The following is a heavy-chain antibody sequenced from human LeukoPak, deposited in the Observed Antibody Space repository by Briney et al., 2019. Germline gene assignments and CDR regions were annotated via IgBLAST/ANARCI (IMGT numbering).Heavy chain of an antibody. CDR2: IKGDGSST. CDR3: ARGAYCGGDCPLPNSLY. CDR1: EFTFSSYW. Sequence: GGSLRLSCAASEFTFSSYWMHWVRQAPGKGLVWVSRIKGDGSSTTYADSVKGRFTISRDNARNTLYLQMNSLTAEDTAVYYCARGAYCGGDCPLPNSLYWGRGTLVNISS. V-gene: IGHV3-74*01. D-gene: IGHD2-21*01. J-gene: IGHJ4*02.